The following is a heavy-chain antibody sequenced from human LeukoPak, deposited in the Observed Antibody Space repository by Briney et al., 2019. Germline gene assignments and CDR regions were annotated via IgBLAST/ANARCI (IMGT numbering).Heavy chain of an antibody. Sequence: GGSLRLSCAASGFTFSNYGMHWVRQAPGKGLEWVAFIRYDGSNKYYADSVKGRFTISRDNSKNTLHLQMNSLRADDTAVYYCDCSSTSCYQLQGYWGQGTLVTVSS. CDR1: GFTFSNYG. CDR2: IRYDGSNK. V-gene: IGHV3-30*02. J-gene: IGHJ4*02. CDR3: DCSSTSCYQLQGY. D-gene: IGHD2-2*01.